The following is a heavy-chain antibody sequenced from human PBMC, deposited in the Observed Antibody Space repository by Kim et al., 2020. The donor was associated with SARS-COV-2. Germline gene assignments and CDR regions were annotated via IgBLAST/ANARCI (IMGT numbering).Heavy chain of an antibody. Sequence: SETLSLTCLVSGCSLSSNGYCWGWIRLPPGKGLEWIGTIYYSGSTYYNPSLKSRVTISVNTSKNQLSLKLTSVTAADTALYYCARQSGKQLEVIDYWGQGTLVTVSS. V-gene: IGHV4-39*07. CDR2: IYYSGST. CDR1: GCSLSSNGYC. D-gene: IGHD3-10*01. J-gene: IGHJ4*02. CDR3: ARQSGKQLEVIDY.